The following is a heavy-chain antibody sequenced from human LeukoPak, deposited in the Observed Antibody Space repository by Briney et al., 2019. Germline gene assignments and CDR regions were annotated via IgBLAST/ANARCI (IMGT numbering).Heavy chain of an antibody. V-gene: IGHV3-11*01. D-gene: IGHD3-22*01. CDR3: AREDYYDSSGYTDAFDI. CDR2: ISSSGSTI. Sequence: PGGSLRLSCAASGFTFSDYYMSWIRQAPGKGLEWVSYISSSGSTIYYADSVKGRFTISRDNAKNSLYLQMNSLRAEDTAVYYCAREDYYDSSGYTDAFDIWGQGTMVTVSS. CDR1: GFTFSDYY. J-gene: IGHJ3*02.